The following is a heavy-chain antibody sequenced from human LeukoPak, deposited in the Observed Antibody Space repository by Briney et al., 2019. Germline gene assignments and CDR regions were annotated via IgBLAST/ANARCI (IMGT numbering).Heavy chain of an antibody. Sequence: NPSETLSLTCAVYGGSFSGYYWSWIRQPPGKGLEWIGEINHSGSTNYNPSLKSRVTISVDTSKNQFSLKLSSVTAADTAVYHCAREVVPAAIDYWGQGTLVTVSS. V-gene: IGHV4-34*01. CDR2: INHSGST. J-gene: IGHJ4*02. CDR3: AREVVPAAIDY. D-gene: IGHD2-2*01. CDR1: GGSFSGYY.